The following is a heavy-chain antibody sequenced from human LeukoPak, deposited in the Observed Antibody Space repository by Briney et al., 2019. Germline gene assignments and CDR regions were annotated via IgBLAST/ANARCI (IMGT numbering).Heavy chain of an antibody. CDR1: RYTFTDYY. D-gene: IGHD3-9*01. Sequence: ASVTVSCKASRYTFTDYYIHWVRQAPGQGLEWMGYINPKIGGTNYAQRFQGRVSMTRDTSITTAYMELRRVTSDDTAVYYCARDSSRRPQIYDIATSFSTDSWGQGTLVTVSS. CDR2: INPKIGGT. V-gene: IGHV1-2*02. J-gene: IGHJ4*02. CDR3: ARDSSRRPQIYDIATSFSTDS.